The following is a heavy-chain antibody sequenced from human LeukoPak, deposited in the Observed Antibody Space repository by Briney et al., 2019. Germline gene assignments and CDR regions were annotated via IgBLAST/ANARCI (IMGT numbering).Heavy chain of an antibody. Sequence: SQTLSLTCTVSGGSISSGSYYWSWIRQPAGKGLEWIGRIYTSGSTNYNPSLKSRVTISVDTSKNQSSLKLSSVTAADTAVYYCAGDGSTIFGVVNWFDPWGQGTLVTVSS. CDR1: GGSISSGSYY. CDR3: AGDGSTIFGVVNWFDP. V-gene: IGHV4-61*02. CDR2: IYTSGST. D-gene: IGHD3-3*01. J-gene: IGHJ5*02.